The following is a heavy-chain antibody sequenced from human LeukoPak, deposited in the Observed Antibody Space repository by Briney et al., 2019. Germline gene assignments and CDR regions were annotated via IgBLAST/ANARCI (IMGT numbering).Heavy chain of an antibody. V-gene: IGHV4-59*01. Sequence: SETLSLTCTVSGGSISSYYWSWIRQPPGKGLEWIGYIYHTGSTSYNPSLKGRVTISVDRSKNQFSLKLSSVTAADTAVYYCASAFGIAVAGDAFDIWGQGTMVTVSS. D-gene: IGHD6-19*01. J-gene: IGHJ3*02. CDR2: IYHTGST. CDR1: GGSISSYY. CDR3: ASAFGIAVAGDAFDI.